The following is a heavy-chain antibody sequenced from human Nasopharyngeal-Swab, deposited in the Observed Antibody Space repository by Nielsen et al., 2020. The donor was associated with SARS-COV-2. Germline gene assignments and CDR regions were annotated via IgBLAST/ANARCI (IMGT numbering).Heavy chain of an antibody. Sequence: WIRQPPGKGLEWIGEINHSGSTNYNPPLKSRVTISVDTSKNQFSLKLSSVTAADTAVYYCASSPLWFGEPEHGMDVWGQGTTVTAP. J-gene: IGHJ6*02. V-gene: IGHV4-34*01. CDR3: ASSPLWFGEPEHGMDV. CDR2: INHSGST. D-gene: IGHD3-10*01.